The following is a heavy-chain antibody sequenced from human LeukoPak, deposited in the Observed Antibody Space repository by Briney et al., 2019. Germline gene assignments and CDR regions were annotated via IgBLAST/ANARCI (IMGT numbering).Heavy chain of an antibody. Sequence: GASVKVSCTASGYTFTSYGISWVRQAPGQGLEWMGWISAYNGNTNYAQKLQGRVTMTTDTSTSTAYMELRSLRSDDAAVYYCARFMIVPDFDYWGQGTLVTVSS. CDR1: GYTFTSYG. CDR2: ISAYNGNT. CDR3: ARFMIVPDFDY. V-gene: IGHV1-18*01. J-gene: IGHJ4*02. D-gene: IGHD3-22*01.